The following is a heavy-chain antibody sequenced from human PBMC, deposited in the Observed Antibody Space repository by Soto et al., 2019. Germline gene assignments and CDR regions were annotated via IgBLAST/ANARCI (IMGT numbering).Heavy chain of an antibody. D-gene: IGHD6-19*01. CDR1: GGSISSSSYY. CDR2: IYYSGST. V-gene: IGHV4-39*01. Sequence: PSETLSLTCTVSGGSISSSSYYWGWIRQPPGKGLEWIGSIYYSGSTYYNPSLKSRVTISVDTSKNQFSLKLSSVTAADTAVYYCARVIAVAGTNWGQGTRVTVSS. J-gene: IGHJ4*02. CDR3: ARVIAVAGTN.